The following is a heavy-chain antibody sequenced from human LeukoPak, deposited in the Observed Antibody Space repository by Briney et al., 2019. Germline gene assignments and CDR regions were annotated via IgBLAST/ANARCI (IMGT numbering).Heavy chain of an antibody. CDR2: IYYSGST. CDR3: AKGAVRYGMDV. V-gene: IGHV4-59*12. Sequence: PSETLSLTCTVSGGSISSYYWSWIRQPPGKGLEWIGYIYYSGSTYYNPSLKSRVTISVDTSKNQFSLKLSSVTAADTAVYYCAKGAVRYGMDVWGQGTTVTVSS. CDR1: GGSISSYY. J-gene: IGHJ6*02.